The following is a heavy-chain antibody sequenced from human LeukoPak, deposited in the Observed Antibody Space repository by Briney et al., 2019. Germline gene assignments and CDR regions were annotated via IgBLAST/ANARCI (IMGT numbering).Heavy chain of an antibody. CDR3: AREAIGRVDY. CDR1: GDSISNYY. V-gene: IGHV4-59*01. Sequence: SETLSLTCTVSGDSISNYYWSWIRQPPGKGLEWIGYIYYSGNTNYNPSLKSRVTISVDTSKKHLSLKLSSVTAADTAVYYCAREAIGRVDYWGQGILVTVSS. J-gene: IGHJ4*02. D-gene: IGHD2/OR15-2a*01. CDR2: IYYSGNT.